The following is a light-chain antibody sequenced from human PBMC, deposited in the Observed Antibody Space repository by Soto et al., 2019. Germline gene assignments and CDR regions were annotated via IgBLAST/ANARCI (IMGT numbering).Light chain of an antibody. Sequence: NFMLTQPHSASESPGKTVTISCTRSSGSIASNYVQWYQQRPGSAPTTVIYEDNQRPSGVPDRFSGSIDSSSNSASLTISGLKTEDEADYSCQSYDSSNWVFGGGTKLTVL. CDR1: SGSIASNY. V-gene: IGLV6-57*04. J-gene: IGLJ3*02. CDR2: EDN. CDR3: QSYDSSNWV.